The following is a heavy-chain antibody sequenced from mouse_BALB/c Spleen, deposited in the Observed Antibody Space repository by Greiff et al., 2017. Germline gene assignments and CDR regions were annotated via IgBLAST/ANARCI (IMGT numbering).Heavy chain of an antibody. CDR2: INPYNDGT. CDR3: ARGGYDPYYAMDY. V-gene: IGHV1-14*01. J-gene: IGHJ4*01. D-gene: IGHD2-2*01. CDR1: GYTFTSYV. Sequence: EVQLHQSGPELVKPGASVKMSCKASGYTFTSYVMHWVKQKPGQGLEWIGYINPYNDGTKYNEKFKGKATLTSDKSSSTAYMELSSLTSEDSAVYYCARGGYDPYYAMDYWGQGTSVTVSS.